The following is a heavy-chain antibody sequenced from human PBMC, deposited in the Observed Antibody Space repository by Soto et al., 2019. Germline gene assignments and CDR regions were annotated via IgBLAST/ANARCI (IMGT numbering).Heavy chain of an antibody. CDR3: ARDLDGSGSYNTTN. CDR1: GYTFSSFG. CDR2: ISPHKDDT. D-gene: IGHD3-10*01. J-gene: IGHJ4*02. V-gene: IGHV1-18*01. Sequence: QVQLVQSGAEVKKPGASVTVSCKTSGYTFSSFGISWVRQAPGQGLEWMRWISPHKDDTYYAQRLQGRVTMTTDTSTSTAYMELRSPRTDDTTVYFCARDLDGSGSYNTTNWGQGTLIIVSS.